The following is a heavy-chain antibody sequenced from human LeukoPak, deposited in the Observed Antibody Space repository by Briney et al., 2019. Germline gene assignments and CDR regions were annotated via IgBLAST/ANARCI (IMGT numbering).Heavy chain of an antibody. V-gene: IGHV3-23*01. CDR2: ISATDGST. J-gene: IGHJ4*02. CDR1: RFTFSSYA. Sequence: PGGSLRLSCAASRFTFSSYAMSWVRQAPGKGLEWVSVISATDGSTYYADSVKGRFTISRDNSKNSLYLQMNSLRAEDTALYYCAKDMAAYYYASGNIDYWGQGTLVTVSS. D-gene: IGHD3-10*01. CDR3: AKDMAAYYYASGNIDY.